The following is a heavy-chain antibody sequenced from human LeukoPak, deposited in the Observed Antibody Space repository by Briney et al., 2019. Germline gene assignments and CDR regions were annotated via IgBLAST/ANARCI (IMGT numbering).Heavy chain of an antibody. CDR2: IYDTGST. CDR3: AKSFGYSRSWFDN. J-gene: IGHJ4*02. V-gene: IGHV3-53*01. D-gene: IGHD6-13*01. Sequence: PGGSLRLSCAASGFTASSNYMSWVRQAPGKGLEWVSVIYDTGSTFYADSVKGRFTISRDNSKNTLYLQMNSLRVGDTAVYYCAKSFGYSRSWFDNWGQGTLVTVSS. CDR1: GFTASSNY.